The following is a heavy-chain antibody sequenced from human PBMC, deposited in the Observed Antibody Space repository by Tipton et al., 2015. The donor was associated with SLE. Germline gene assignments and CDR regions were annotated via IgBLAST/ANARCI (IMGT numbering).Heavy chain of an antibody. V-gene: IGHV4-59*08. CDR1: DDSLSSSY. CDR3: ARQSFGGSWEFDY. CDR2: LDDSGNT. D-gene: IGHD1-26*01. J-gene: IGHJ4*02. Sequence: GLVKPSETLSLICVVSDDSLSSSYWSWIRQPPGKGLEWIASLDDSGNTNYNPSLRSRVTTSIDTPKSQFSLKLSSVTAADTAVYYCARQSFGGSWEFDYWGQGILVTVSS.